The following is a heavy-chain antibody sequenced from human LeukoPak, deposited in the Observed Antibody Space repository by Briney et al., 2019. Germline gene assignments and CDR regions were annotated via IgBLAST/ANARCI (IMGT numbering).Heavy chain of an antibody. CDR3: AGYSSGCH. J-gene: IGHJ4*02. CDR2: IYYSGST. CDR1: GGSISSSSYY. V-gene: IGHV4-39*07. Sequence: PSETLSLTCTVSGGSISSSSYYWGWIRQPPGKGLEWIGSIYYSGSTYYNPSLKSRVTISVDTSKNQFSLKLSSVTAADTAVYYCAGYSSGCHWGQGTLVTVSS. D-gene: IGHD6-19*01.